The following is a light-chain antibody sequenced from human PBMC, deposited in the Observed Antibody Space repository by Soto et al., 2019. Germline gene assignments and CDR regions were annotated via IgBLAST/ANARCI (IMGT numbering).Light chain of an antibody. CDR3: QQYNNWPGT. J-gene: IGKJ1*01. CDR1: QSVTTN. CDR2: GAS. V-gene: IGKV3-15*01. Sequence: EIVMTQSPATLSVSPGERATLSCRASQSVTTNLAWYQQKPGQAPRLLIYGASTRATDFPPRFSGSGSGTEFTLTISSLQSEDFVVYYCQQYNNWPGTFGQGTKVEIK.